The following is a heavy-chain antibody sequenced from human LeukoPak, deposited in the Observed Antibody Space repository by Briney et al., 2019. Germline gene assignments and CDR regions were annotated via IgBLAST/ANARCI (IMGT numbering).Heavy chain of an antibody. CDR3: ARGDGVVVVPAAIDY. J-gene: IGHJ4*02. CDR1: GYTFTSYD. D-gene: IGHD2-2*01. V-gene: IGHV1-8*01. Sequence: ASVKVSCKASGYTFTSYDINWVRQATGQGREWMGWMNPNSGNTGYAQKFQGRVTMTRNTSISTAYMELSSLRSEATDVYSCARGDGVVVVPAAIDYWGQGTLVTVS. CDR2: MNPNSGNT.